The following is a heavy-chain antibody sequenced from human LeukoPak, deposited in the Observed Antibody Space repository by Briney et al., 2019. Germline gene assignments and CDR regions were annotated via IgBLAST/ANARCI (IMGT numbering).Heavy chain of an antibody. CDR1: GGTFSSYA. CDR3: ARTKEPLAEYFQH. Sequence: SVKVSXKASGGTFSSYAISWVRQAPGQGLEWMGRIIPIFGTANYAQKFQGRVTITTDESTSTAYMELSSLRSEDTAVYYCARTKEPLAEYFQHWGQGTLVTVSS. D-gene: IGHD1-26*01. J-gene: IGHJ1*01. V-gene: IGHV1-69*05. CDR2: IIPIFGTA.